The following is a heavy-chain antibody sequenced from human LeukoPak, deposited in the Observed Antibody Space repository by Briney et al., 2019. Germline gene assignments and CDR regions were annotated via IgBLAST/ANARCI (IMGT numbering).Heavy chain of an antibody. Sequence: GGSLRLSCAASGFTFSSYDMHWVRQAPGKGLEWVAFIWSDGSNKYYADSVKGRFTISRDNSKNTLYLQMNSLRAEDTAVYYCAKGSKGVVFTRDHYMDVWGKGTTVTISS. CDR3: AKGSKGVVFTRDHYMDV. CDR1: GFTFSSYD. V-gene: IGHV3-30*02. D-gene: IGHD3-3*01. J-gene: IGHJ6*03. CDR2: IWSDGSNK.